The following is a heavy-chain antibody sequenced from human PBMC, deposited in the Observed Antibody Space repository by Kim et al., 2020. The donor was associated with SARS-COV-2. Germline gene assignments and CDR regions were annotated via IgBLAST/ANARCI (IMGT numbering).Heavy chain of an antibody. J-gene: IGHJ3*02. Sequence: GGSLRLSCAASGFTFSNAWMSWVRQAPGKGLEWVGRIKSKTDGGTTDYAAPVKGRFTISRDDSKNTLYLQMNSLKTEDTAVYYCTTLSEAAAAEGSAFDISGQGTMVTFSS. CDR3: TTLSEAAAAEGSAFDI. CDR1: GFTFSNAW. CDR2: IKSKTDGGTT. D-gene: IGHD6-13*01. V-gene: IGHV3-15*01.